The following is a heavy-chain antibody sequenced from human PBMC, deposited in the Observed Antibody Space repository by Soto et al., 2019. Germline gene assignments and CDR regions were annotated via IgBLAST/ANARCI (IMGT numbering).Heavy chain of an antibody. D-gene: IGHD1-20*01. CDR2: IIPIFGTA. CDR1: GRTFSSYA. V-gene: IGHV1-69*13. J-gene: IGHJ5*02. CDR3: ARGVGITGSFHGVDP. Sequence: SLKVSCKASGRTFSSYAISWVRQAPGQGLEWMGGIIPIFGTANYAQKFQGRVTITADESTSTAYMELSSLRSEDTAVYYCARGVGITGSFHGVDPWGQGTLVTVSS.